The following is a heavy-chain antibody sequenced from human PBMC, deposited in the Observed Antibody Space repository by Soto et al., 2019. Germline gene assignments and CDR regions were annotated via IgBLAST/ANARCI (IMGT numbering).Heavy chain of an antibody. Sequence: GGSLRLSCLASGFTFSDFPMTCVRHVPGRGLEWVASLDGAGGSTYYAESVRGRFSISRDNSQNTLFLQMKRLTVDDTAIYYCAAPRDEYGSGVSWFTYGMDIWGQGTTVTVSS. J-gene: IGHJ6*02. CDR3: AAPRDEYGSGVSWFTYGMDI. D-gene: IGHD3-10*01. CDR2: LDGAGGST. V-gene: IGHV3-23*01. CDR1: GFTFSDFP.